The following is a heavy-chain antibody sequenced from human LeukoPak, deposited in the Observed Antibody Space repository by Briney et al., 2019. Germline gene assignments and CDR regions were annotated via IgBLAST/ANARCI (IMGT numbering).Heavy chain of an antibody. V-gene: IGHV5-51*01. CDR3: ARRRGSGWNFFDY. D-gene: IGHD6-19*01. J-gene: IGHJ4*02. CDR1: GYSFTDNW. Sequence: KNGESRKISCKGSGYSFTDNWVGWVRQMPGKGLEWMGIIYPVDSDTRYSPSFQGQVTMSVDKSISIAYLQWSSLKASDTAMYYCARRRGSGWNFFDYWSQGTVVTVSS. CDR2: IYPVDSDT.